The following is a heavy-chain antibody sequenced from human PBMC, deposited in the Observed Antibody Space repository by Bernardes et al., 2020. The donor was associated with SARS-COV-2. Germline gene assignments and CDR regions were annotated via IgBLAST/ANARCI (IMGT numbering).Heavy chain of an antibody. D-gene: IGHD2-2*01. V-gene: IGHV3-23*01. CDR3: AKDQGGYHRPIDC. Sequence: SLRLSCVASEITFKDYAMSWVRQAPGKGLEWVSGIGGDGTYIKYADTVKGRFTISRDNSKNMLYLQMNSLRADDTAIYYCAKDQGGYHRPIDCWGQGTLVSVSS. CDR1: EITFKDYA. J-gene: IGHJ4*02. CDR2: IGGDGTYI.